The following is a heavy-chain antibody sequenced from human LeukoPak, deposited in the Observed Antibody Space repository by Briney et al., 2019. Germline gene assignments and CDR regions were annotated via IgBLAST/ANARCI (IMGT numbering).Heavy chain of an antibody. V-gene: IGHV4-59*01. Sequence: PSETLSLTCSVSGASISSYYWTWIRQPPGKGLEWIGYMYYTGSSNYNPSLKSRVSISVDMSKNQVSLYLSSVTAADTAFYYCARMSRNYFDYWGQGILVTVSS. CDR3: ARMSRNYFDY. CDR2: MYYTGSS. D-gene: IGHD2-2*01. CDR1: GASISSYY. J-gene: IGHJ4*02.